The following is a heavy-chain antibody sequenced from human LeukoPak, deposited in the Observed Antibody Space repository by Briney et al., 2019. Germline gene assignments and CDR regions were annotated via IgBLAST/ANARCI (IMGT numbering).Heavy chain of an antibody. V-gene: IGHV3-21*01. CDR2: ISSSSSYI. J-gene: IGHJ4*02. CDR3: ARDGIVPAAIFDY. CDR1: GFTFSSYA. D-gene: IGHD2-2*01. Sequence: GGSLRLSCAASGFTFSSYAMSWVRQAPGKGLEWVSSISSSSSYIYYADSVKGRFTISRDNAKNSLYLQMNSLRAEDTAVYYCARDGIVPAAIFDYWGQGTLVTVSS.